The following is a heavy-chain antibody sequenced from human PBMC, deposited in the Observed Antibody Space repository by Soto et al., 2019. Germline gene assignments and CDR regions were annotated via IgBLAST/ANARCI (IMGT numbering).Heavy chain of an antibody. D-gene: IGHD6-13*01. CDR3: ARDTPPGIAAAGRNDYGMDV. J-gene: IGHJ6*02. CDR2: INPNSGGT. V-gene: IGHV1-2*04. Sequence: GASVKVSCKASGYTFTSYYMHWVGHALGQELEWMGWINPNSGGTNYAQKFLGWDTMTRDTSISTAYMELSRLRSEDTAVYYFARDTPPGIAAAGRNDYGMDVWGQGTTVTVSS. CDR1: GYTFTSYY.